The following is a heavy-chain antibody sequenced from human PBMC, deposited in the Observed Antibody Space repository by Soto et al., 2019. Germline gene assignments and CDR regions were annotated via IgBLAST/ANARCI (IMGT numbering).Heavy chain of an antibody. CDR1: GDSVSGGYY. V-gene: IGHV4-31*03. CDR2: FSLIGTP. Sequence: QVQLQESGPGLVKPSQTLSLTCTVSGDSVSGGYYWSWVRQRPRKGLEWIGYFSLIGTPYYSPSLKSRVSISIDTSKNQLSLEVRSVTAAGTAVYYCARDRGSYGMDVWGQGTTVTVSS. CDR3: ARDRGSYGMDV. J-gene: IGHJ6*02.